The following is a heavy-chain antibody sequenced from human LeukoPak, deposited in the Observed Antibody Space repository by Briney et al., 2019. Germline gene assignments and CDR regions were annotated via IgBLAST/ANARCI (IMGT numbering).Heavy chain of an antibody. V-gene: IGHV3-48*02. J-gene: IGHJ4*02. CDR1: GLAFSSYS. CDR2: ISSASTTV. Sequence: GGSLRLSCAASGLAFSSYSMNWVRQAPGKGLEWVSYISSASTTVYYADSVKGRFTISRDNAKNSLYLQMNSLRDEDTAVYFCARGPEYTYGYSFDYWGQGTLVTVSS. D-gene: IGHD5-18*01. CDR3: ARGPEYTYGYSFDY.